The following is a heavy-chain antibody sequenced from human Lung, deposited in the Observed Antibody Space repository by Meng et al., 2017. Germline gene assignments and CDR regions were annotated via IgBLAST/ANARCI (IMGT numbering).Heavy chain of an antibody. D-gene: IGHD3-10*01. J-gene: IGHJ4*02. V-gene: IGHV3-23*04. CDR2: LSGGGFTT. CDR3: AKYSYGLGDYLDY. Sequence: EVQRVECGGGLVQPGGSLRLSCAASGFSFSSYAMSWVRHAPGKGLEWVSALSGGGFTTYYADSVKGRFAISRHNSKNTLYLQMNSLRAEDTALYYCAKYSYGLGDYLDYWGQGALVTVSS. CDR1: GFSFSSYA.